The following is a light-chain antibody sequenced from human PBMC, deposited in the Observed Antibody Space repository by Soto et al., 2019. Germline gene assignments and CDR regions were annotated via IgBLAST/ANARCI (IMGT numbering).Light chain of an antibody. J-gene: IGKJ1*01. CDR2: GAS. Sequence: EIVLTQSPGTLSLSPGERATLSCRASQSVSSSYLAWYQQEPGQAPRLLIYGASSRATGIPDRFSGSGSGTDFTLTISRLEPEDFRVYYCQQYGSSAWTFGQGTKV. CDR3: QQYGSSAWT. CDR1: QSVSSSY. V-gene: IGKV3-20*01.